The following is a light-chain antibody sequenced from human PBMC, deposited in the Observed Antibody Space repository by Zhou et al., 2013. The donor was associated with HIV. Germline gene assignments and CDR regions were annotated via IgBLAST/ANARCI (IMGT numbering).Light chain of an antibody. CDR2: GAS. Sequence: EIVLTQSPGTLSLSPGERATLSCRASQSISSRHLAWYQQTPGQAPRLLIYGASSRATGIPDRFSGSGSGTEFTLTISSLQSEDFAVYYCQQYNNWLLTFGPGTKVDIK. V-gene: IGKV3D-15*01. CDR3: QQYNNWLLT. J-gene: IGKJ3*01. CDR1: QSISSRH.